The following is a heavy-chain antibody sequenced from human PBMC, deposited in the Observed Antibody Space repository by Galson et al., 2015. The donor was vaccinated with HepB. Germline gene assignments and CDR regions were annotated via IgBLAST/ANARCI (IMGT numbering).Heavy chain of an antibody. CDR2: ISGNGAYI. Sequence: SLRLSCAASGFSFSDYNMNWVRQAPGKGLEWVASISGNGAYIYYADSVKGRFFTSKDSAKKSLSLRLNSLRAEDTAVYYCAREKIWSTIYPSSLDYWGQGTLVTVSS. J-gene: IGHJ4*02. CDR1: GFSFSDYN. CDR3: AREKIWSTIYPSSLDY. D-gene: IGHD3-9*01. V-gene: IGHV3-21*01.